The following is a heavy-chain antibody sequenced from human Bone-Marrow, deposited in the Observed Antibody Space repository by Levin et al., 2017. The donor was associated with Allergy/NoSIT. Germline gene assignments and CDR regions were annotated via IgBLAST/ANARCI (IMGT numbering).Heavy chain of an antibody. CDR3: ARDAKVGIQLWVPYYYGMDV. D-gene: IGHD5-18*01. CDR2: TYYRSKWYN. CDR1: GDSVSSNSAA. J-gene: IGHJ6*02. Sequence: ASETLSLTCAISGDSVSSNSAAWNWIRQSPSRGLEWLGRTYYRSKWYNDYAVSVKSRITINPDTSKNQFSLQLNSVTPEDTAVYYCARDAKVGIQLWVPYYYGMDVWGQGTTVTVSS. V-gene: IGHV6-1*01.